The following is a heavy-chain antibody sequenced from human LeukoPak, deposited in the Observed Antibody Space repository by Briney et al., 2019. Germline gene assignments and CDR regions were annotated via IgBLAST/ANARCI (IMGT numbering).Heavy chain of an antibody. J-gene: IGHJ6*03. CDR2: ISNTGLTT. CDR3: AKGRPLPYYYYMDV. V-gene: IGHV3-23*01. CDR1: GFTLGIYA. Sequence: GGSLRLSCAASGFTLGIYAMSWVRQAPGKGLEWVSGISNTGLTTYYIDSVKGRFTISRDSSKNTLNLQMDSLRTEDTAVYYCAKGRPLPYYYYMDVWGKGTTVTVSS.